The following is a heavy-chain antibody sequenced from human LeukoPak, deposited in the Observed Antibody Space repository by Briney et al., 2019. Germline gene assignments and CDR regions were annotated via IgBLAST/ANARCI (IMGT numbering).Heavy chain of an antibody. D-gene: IGHD2-21*01. Sequence: PGGSLRLSCAASGFTFSSYWMSWVRQAPGKGLEWVSGINWNGDNTGYADSVKGRFTISRDNAKNSLYLQMYSLRAEDTALYYCARRPYSSSSYYYMDVWGKGTTVTVSS. V-gene: IGHV3-20*04. CDR3: ARRPYSSSSYYYMDV. J-gene: IGHJ6*03. CDR2: INWNGDNT. CDR1: GFTFSSYW.